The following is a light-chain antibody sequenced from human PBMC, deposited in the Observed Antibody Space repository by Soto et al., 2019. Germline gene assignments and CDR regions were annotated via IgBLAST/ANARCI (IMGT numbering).Light chain of an antibody. V-gene: IGKV3-15*01. CDR2: GAS. J-gene: IGKJ1*01. CDR1: QSVSNN. Sequence: EVVMTQSPATLSVSPGERAALSCSASQSVSNNLAWYQQKPGQAPRLLIYGASTRATGIPARFSGSGSGTEFTLTISSLQSEDFAVYYCQQYNNSPPWTFAQGTKVDIK. CDR3: QQYNNSPPWT.